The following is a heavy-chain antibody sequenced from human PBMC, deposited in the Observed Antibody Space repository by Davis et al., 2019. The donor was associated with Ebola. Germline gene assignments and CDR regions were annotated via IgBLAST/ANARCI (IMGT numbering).Heavy chain of an antibody. J-gene: IGHJ4*02. CDR3: ARGSYGDRVY. Sequence: MPSETLSLTCSVSGVSISSFYWSWIRQTPGKGLEWIGYIYYSGITKYNPSLKSRVTISIDTSMTQFSLNLSSVTAADTAVYYCARGSYGDRVYWGQGTLVTVSS. CDR2: IYYSGIT. V-gene: IGHV4-59*01. CDR1: GVSISSFY. D-gene: IGHD2-21*01.